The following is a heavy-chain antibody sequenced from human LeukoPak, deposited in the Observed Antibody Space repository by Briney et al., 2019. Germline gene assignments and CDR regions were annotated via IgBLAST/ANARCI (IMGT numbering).Heavy chain of an antibody. D-gene: IGHD5-24*01. J-gene: IGHJ4*02. CDR1: GYTFNSYW. V-gene: IGHV5-51*01. CDR2: IYPGDSDT. Sequence: GESLKISCKGSGYTFNSYWIGWVRQMPGKGLEWMGIIYPGDSDTRYSPSFQGQVNISADKSISTAYLQWSSLKASDTAMYYCARHAVRDGYNRRNDYWGQGTLVTVSS. CDR3: ARHAVRDGYNRRNDY.